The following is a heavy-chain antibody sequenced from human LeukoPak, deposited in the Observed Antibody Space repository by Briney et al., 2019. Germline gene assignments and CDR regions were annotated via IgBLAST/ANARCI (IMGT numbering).Heavy chain of an antibody. CDR1: GYSISNGYY. CDR3: AKRHSSGWFYY. CDR2: IYRSGST. D-gene: IGHD6-19*01. Sequence: SETLSLTCTVSGYSISNGYYWDWIRQPPGRGLEWIGNIYRSGSTSYNPSLKSRVTISVDTSKNQFSLKVNSVTAADTAVYYCAKRHSSGWFYYWGQGTLVTGSS. V-gene: IGHV4-38-2*02. J-gene: IGHJ4*02.